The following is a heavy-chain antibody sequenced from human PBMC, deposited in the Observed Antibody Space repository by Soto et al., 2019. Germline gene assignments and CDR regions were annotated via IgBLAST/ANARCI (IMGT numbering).Heavy chain of an antibody. V-gene: IGHV1-69*02. J-gene: IGHJ6*02. CDR3: ASIISVAAPGMDV. D-gene: IGHD6-19*01. CDR1: GGTFSSYT. Sequence: QVQLVQSGAEVKKPGSSVKVSCKASGGTFSSYTLTWGRQAPGQGLEWMGRIIPMLGIANYAQKFQGRVPIYADKSTSAAYMELSRLRSEDTAVYYGASIISVAAPGMDVWGQGTTVTVSS. CDR2: IIPMLGIA.